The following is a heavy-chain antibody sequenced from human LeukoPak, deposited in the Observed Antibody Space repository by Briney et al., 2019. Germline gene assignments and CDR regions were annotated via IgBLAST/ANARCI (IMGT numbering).Heavy chain of an antibody. V-gene: IGHV1-2*02. CDR1: GYTFTGYY. Sequence: GASVKVSCKASGYTFTGYYLHWVRQAPGQGLEWMGWINPSSGDTNYAQKFQGRVTMTGDTSISTAYMELSRLSSDDTAIYYCAGRPDTAIVPIFDYWGQGTLVTVSS. CDR2: INPSSGDT. CDR3: AGRPDTAIVPIFDY. D-gene: IGHD5-18*01. J-gene: IGHJ4*02.